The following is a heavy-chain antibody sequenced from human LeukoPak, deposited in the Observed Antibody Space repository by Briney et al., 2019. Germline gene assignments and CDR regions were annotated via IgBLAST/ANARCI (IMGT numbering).Heavy chain of an antibody. CDR1: GFTFSSYA. V-gene: IGHV3-23*01. D-gene: IGHD2-15*01. CDR3: AELSDIVVVVAAPNWFDP. Sequence: GGSLRLSCAASGFTFSSYAMSWVRQAPGKGLEWVSAISGSGGSTYYADSAKGRFTISRDNSKDTQYLQMNSLRAEDTAVYYCAELSDIVVVVAAPNWFDPWGQGTLVTVSS. CDR2: ISGSGGST. J-gene: IGHJ5*02.